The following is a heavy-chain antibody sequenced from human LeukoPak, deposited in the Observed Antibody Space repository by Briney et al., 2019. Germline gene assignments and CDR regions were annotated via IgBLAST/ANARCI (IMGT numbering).Heavy chain of an antibody. CDR1: GYTFTGYY. CDR2: INPNSGGT. CDR3: ARDIYRSTFDY. V-gene: IGHV1-2*02. D-gene: IGHD6-13*01. Sequence: ASVKVSCKASGYTFTGYYMHWVRQAPRQGLEWMGWINPNSGGTNYAQKFQGRVTMTRDTSISTAYMELSRLRSDDTAVYHCARDIYRSTFDYWGQGTLVTVSS. J-gene: IGHJ4*02.